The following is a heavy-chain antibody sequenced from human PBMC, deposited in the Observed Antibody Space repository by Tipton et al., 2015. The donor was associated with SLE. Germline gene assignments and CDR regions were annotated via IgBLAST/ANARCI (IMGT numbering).Heavy chain of an antibody. CDR3: AKLPSEYDFWSGSPDAFDI. V-gene: IGHV3-30*02. J-gene: IGHJ3*02. D-gene: IGHD3-3*01. CDR1: GFTFSSYG. Sequence: GSLRLSCAASGFTFSSYGMHWVRQAPGKGLEWVAFIRYDGSNKYYADSVKGRFTISRDNSKNTLYLQMNSLRAEDTAVYYCAKLPSEYDFWSGSPDAFDIWGQGTMVTVSS. CDR2: IRYDGSNK.